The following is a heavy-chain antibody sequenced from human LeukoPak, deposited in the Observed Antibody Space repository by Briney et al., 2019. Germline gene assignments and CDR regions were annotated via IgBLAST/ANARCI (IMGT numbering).Heavy chain of an antibody. CDR2: ISSSSSTI. CDR1: GFTFSSYS. Sequence: PGGSLRLSCAASGFTFSSYSMNWVRQAPGKGLEWVSYISSSSSTIYYADSVKGRFTISRDNAKNSLYLQMNGLRAEDTAVYYCARGVGDYYDSSGYYYGGDYWGQGTLVTVSS. J-gene: IGHJ4*02. V-gene: IGHV3-48*01. CDR3: ARGVGDYYDSSGYYYGGDY. D-gene: IGHD3-22*01.